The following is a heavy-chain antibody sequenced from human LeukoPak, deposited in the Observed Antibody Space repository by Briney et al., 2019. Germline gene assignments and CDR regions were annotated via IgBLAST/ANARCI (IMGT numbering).Heavy chain of an antibody. V-gene: IGHV3-53*01. CDR1: GFTVSSKY. CDR2: LYSGGTA. CDR3: ARGGGVGSSVTFDI. D-gene: IGHD1-26*01. Sequence: GGSLRLSCTASGFTVSSKYMNWVRQAPGQGLEWVSVLYSGGTAFYPDSVRGRFTISRDDSKNTLYLQMNNLRAEDTAVYYCARGGGVGSSVTFDIWGRGTRVTVSS. J-gene: IGHJ3*02.